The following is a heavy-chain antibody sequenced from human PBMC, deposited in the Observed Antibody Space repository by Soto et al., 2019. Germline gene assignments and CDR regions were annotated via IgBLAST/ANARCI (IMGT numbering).Heavy chain of an antibody. Sequence: QAQLVESGGGVVQPGTSLRLSCAASGFTISTHGMHWVRQAPGKGLEWLANIWYDGSNKFYAESVKGRFSISKDNSKTTLYLQMSSLRAEDKAVYYCAAATTWNFHFPYWGQRTQVTVSS. J-gene: IGHJ4*02. CDR3: AAATTWNFHFPY. CDR1: GFTISTHG. V-gene: IGHV3-33*03. D-gene: IGHD1-7*01. CDR2: IWYDGSNK.